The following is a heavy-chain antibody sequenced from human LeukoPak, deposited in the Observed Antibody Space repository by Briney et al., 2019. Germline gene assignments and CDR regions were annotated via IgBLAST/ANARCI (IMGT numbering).Heavy chain of an antibody. V-gene: IGHV3-21*01. CDR3: AKNGGPHGMDV. CDR1: GFTFSSYS. Sequence: GGSLRLSCAASGFTFSSYSMSWVRQAPGKGLEWVSFITTTSSYAYYADSVKGRFTISRDNAKNSLHLQMNSLRVEDTAVYYCAKNGGPHGMDVWGQGTTVTVSS. CDR2: ITTTSSYA. D-gene: IGHD3-16*01. J-gene: IGHJ6*02.